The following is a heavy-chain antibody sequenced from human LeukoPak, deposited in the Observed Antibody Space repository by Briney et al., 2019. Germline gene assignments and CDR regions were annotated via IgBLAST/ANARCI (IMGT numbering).Heavy chain of an antibody. CDR1: GFSFNNYA. CDR2: IIGSSGST. V-gene: IGHV3-23*01. D-gene: IGHD5-12*01. CDR3: AKGAYDYVEIAYFDY. J-gene: IGHJ4*02. Sequence: GGSLSLSCVASGFSFNNYAMNWVRQAPGKGLEWVSPIIGSSGSTFYADSVKGRFTISRDKSKNTLYLQMNSLRAEDTAVYYCAKGAYDYVEIAYFDYWGQGSLVTVSS.